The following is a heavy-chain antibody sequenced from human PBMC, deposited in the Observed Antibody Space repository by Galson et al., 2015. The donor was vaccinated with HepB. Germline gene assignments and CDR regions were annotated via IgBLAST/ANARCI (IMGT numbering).Heavy chain of an antibody. CDR2: ISSSSSYI. CDR3: ARAAIYGSGSSSYYYMDV. Sequence: SLRLSCAASGFTFSSYSMNWVRQAPGKGLEWVSSISSSSSYIYYADSVKGRFTISRNNAKNSLYLQMNSLRAEDTAVYCCARAAIYGSGSSSYYYMDVWGKGTTVTVSS. CDR1: GFTFSSYS. V-gene: IGHV3-21*01. D-gene: IGHD3-10*01. J-gene: IGHJ6*03.